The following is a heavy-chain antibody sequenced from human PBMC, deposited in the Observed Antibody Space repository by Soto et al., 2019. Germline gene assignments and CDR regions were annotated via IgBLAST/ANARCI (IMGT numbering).Heavy chain of an antibody. CDR1: GGTFSSYA. D-gene: IGHD5-12*01. J-gene: IGHJ6*02. CDR2: IIPIFGTA. Sequence: GASVKVSCKASGGTFSSYAISWVRQVPGQGLEWMGGIIPIFGTANYAQKFQGRVTITADESTSTAYMELSSLRSEDTAVYYCARVVLREMATTMDYYGMDVWGQGTTVTVSS. CDR3: ARVVLREMATTMDYYGMDV. V-gene: IGHV1-69*13.